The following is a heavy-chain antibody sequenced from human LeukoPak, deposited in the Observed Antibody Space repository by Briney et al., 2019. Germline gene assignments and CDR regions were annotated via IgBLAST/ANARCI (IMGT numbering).Heavy chain of an antibody. Sequence: GGSLRLSCATSGFTFSSYWMHWVRQVPGKGLVWVSRVNGDGTSTSYADSVQGRFTISRDDAKNTLYLYMNSLRGDDTAIYFCVRSCSSGSCYGYKDYWGQGTLVTVSS. V-gene: IGHV3-74*01. J-gene: IGHJ4*02. D-gene: IGHD2-2*01. CDR1: GFTFSSYW. CDR2: VNGDGTST. CDR3: VRSCSSGSCYGYKDY.